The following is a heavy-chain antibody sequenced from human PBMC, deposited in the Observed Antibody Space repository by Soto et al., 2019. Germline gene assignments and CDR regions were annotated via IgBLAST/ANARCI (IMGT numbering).Heavy chain of an antibody. D-gene: IGHD6-13*01. J-gene: IGHJ4*02. CDR2: VSPAGST. V-gene: IGHV3-23*01. Sequence: EVQLLESGGGLVQPGGSLRLSCAASGFTFSNYGMNWIRLAPGEGLEWVSTVSPAGSTFYADSVRGRFTISRANSKSTVDLQMTGLRVDDTAIYYCVRSWAYWGRGTVVTVSS. CDR3: VRSWAY. CDR1: GFTFSNYG.